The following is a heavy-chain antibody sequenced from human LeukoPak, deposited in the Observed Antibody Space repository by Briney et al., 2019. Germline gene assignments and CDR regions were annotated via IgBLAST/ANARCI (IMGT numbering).Heavy chain of an antibody. CDR2: IDNDGST. CDR1: GFTFSNSY. D-gene: IGHD5-24*01. J-gene: IGHJ4*02. CDR3: ARDLNYNFDF. V-gene: IGHV3-74*01. Sequence: GGSLKLSCAASGFTFSNSYMHWVRQAPGKGLVWVSRIDNDGSTSYADSVKGRFTISRDNAKNTLYLRMNSLRGEDTALYFCARDLNYNFDFWGQGTLVTVSS.